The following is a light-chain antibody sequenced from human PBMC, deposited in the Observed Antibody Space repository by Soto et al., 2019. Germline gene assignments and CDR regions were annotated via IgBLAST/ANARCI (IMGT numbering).Light chain of an antibody. J-gene: IGLJ1*01. Sequence: ELTQPPSVSVAPGQTARITCGGDKLGSKIVHWYKQRPGQAPVAVVFGATDRPSGIPDRFSASRSGDTATLTISRVDAGDEADYFCQVWASTAEFFVFGSGTKVTVL. CDR3: QVWASTAEFFV. CDR2: GAT. V-gene: IGLV3-21*02. CDR1: KLGSKI.